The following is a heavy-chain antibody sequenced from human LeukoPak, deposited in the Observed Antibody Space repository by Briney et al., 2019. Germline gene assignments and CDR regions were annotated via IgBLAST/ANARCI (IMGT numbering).Heavy chain of an antibody. CDR1: GFTFSSYS. CDR2: ISSSSSTI. J-gene: IGHJ4*02. Sequence: GGSLRLSCTASGFTFSSYSMNWVRQAPGRGLEWVSYISSSSSTIYYADSVKGRFTISRDNAKNSLYLQMNSLRAEDTAVYYCARDVFSSSWPPPLDYCGQGTMVTVSS. CDR3: ARDVFSSSWPPPLDY. V-gene: IGHV3-48*04. D-gene: IGHD6-13*01.